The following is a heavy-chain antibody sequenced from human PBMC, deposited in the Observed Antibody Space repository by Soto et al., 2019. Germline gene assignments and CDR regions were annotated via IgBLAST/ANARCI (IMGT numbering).Heavy chain of an antibody. Sequence: QVQLQESGPGLVKPSETLSLTCTVSGSSIRSYYWSWIRQPAGKPLEWIGRIYTSGSTNYNPSLKSRVTMSVDTSKNQFSLNLSSVTAADTAVYYCAREGASGFGMDVWGQGTTVTVSS. CDR3: AREGASGFGMDV. J-gene: IGHJ6*02. V-gene: IGHV4-4*07. CDR2: IYTSGST. D-gene: IGHD1-26*01. CDR1: GSSIRSYY.